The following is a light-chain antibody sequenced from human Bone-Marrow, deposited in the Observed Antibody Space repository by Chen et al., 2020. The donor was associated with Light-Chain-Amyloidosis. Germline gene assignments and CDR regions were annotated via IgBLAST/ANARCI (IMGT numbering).Light chain of an antibody. J-gene: IGKJ4*01. V-gene: IGKV3-20*01. CDR2: GSS. CDR1: QTISSNY. CDR3: QQYGTSPLT. Sequence: EIVLPLSPLPLSLSPGEGANLSCRASQTISSNYLTWYQQKFGQAPRLLIYGSSSRATGIPDRFTGSGSGTDFTLTINRLEPEDFAMYYCQQYGTSPLTFGGGTKVEIK.